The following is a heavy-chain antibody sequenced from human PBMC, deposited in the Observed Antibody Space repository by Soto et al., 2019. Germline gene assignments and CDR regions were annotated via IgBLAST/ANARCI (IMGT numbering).Heavy chain of an antibody. CDR2: ISGSGGST. CDR1: GFTFSSYA. J-gene: IGHJ4*02. Sequence: EVQLLESGGGLVQPGGSLRLSCAASGFTFSSYAMSWVRQAPGKGLEWVSAISGSGGSTYYADSVKGRFTISRDNSKNTLYLQMNSLRAEDTAVYYCAKDINIVVVPAAAYDYWGQGTLVTVSS. V-gene: IGHV3-23*01. D-gene: IGHD2-2*01. CDR3: AKDINIVVVPAAAYDY.